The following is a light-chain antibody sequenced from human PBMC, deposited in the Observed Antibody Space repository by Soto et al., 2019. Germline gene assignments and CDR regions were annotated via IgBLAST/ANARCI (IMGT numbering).Light chain of an antibody. CDR2: GAS. J-gene: IGKJ4*01. Sequence: ETVLTQSPGTLSLSPGERATLSCRASQSVSSNYLAWYQQKPGQAPRLLIYGASTRATGVPARFSGSGSGTDFTLTISRLEPEDCAVYYCQQYDSPPVTFGGGTKVDIK. CDR3: QQYDSPPVT. CDR1: QSVSSNY. V-gene: IGKV3-20*01.